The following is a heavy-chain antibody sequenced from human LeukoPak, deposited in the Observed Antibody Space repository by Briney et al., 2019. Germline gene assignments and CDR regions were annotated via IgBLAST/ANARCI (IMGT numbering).Heavy chain of an antibody. D-gene: IGHD5-12*01. CDR1: GYTFTSYY. CDR3: ARAIRVATIYNWFDP. CDR2: IIPIFGTA. J-gene: IGHJ5*02. V-gene: IGHV1-69*06. Sequence: GASVKVSCKASGYTFTSYYMHWVRQAPGQGLEWMGGIIPIFGTANYAQKFQGRVTITADKSTSTAYMELSSLRSEDTAVYYCARAIRVATIYNWFDPWGQGTLVTVSS.